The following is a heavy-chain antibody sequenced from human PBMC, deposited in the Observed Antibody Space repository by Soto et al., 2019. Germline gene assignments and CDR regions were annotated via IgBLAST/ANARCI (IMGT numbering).Heavy chain of an antibody. J-gene: IGHJ6*02. D-gene: IGHD3-10*01. V-gene: IGHV3-74*01. CDR3: ARDRFGEFYYYYYGMDV. CDR2: INSDGSST. Sequence: PGGSLRLSCAASGFTFSSYWMHWVRQAPGKGLVWVSRINSDGSSTSYADSVKGRFTISRDNAKNTLYLQMNSLRAEDTAVYYCARDRFGEFYYYYYGMDVWGQGTTVTVSS. CDR1: GFTFSSYW.